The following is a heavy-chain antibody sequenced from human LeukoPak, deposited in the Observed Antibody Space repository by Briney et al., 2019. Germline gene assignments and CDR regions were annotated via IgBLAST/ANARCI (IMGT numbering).Heavy chain of an antibody. CDR2: IRSKAYGGTT. V-gene: IGHV3-49*03. J-gene: IGHJ4*02. D-gene: IGHD3-22*01. CDR3: TREAVIVVRAQYFDY. CDR1: GFTFGDYA. Sequence: PGGSLRLSCTASGFTFGDYAMSWFRRAPGKGLEWVGFIRSKAYGGTTEYAASVKGRFTISRDDSKSIAYLQMNSLKTEDTAVYYCTREAVIVVRAQYFDYWGQGTLVTVSS.